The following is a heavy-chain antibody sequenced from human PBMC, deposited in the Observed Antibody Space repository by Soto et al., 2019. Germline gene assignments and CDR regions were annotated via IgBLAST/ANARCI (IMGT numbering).Heavy chain of an antibody. CDR1: GGSITSSDYY. Sequence: QVQLQESGPGLVKPSQTLSLTCTVSGGSITSSDYYWSWPRESAGRGLEWIGYIYYRGSTYCNPSFRSRFAISVDKSKSQLSLKLSSVTDADTVVYFCAGDYESSGYVTFWGQGTLVTVSS. D-gene: IGHD3-22*01. V-gene: IGHV4-30-4*01. CDR3: AGDYESSGYVTF. J-gene: IGHJ4*02. CDR2: IYYRGST.